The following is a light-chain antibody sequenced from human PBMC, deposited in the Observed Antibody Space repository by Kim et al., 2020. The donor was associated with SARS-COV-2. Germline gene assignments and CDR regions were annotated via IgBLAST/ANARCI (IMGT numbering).Light chain of an antibody. Sequence: EIVMTQSPATLSVSPGERVTLSCRASQTVSNKLAWYQEKLGRAPRLLIYGASTRATGIPARFSGSGSGTDFTLTISSLQSEDFAIYYCQQYDSYPPLTFVSGTKGEIK. J-gene: IGKJ4*01. CDR3: QQYDSYPPLT. V-gene: IGKV3-15*01. CDR1: QTVSNK. CDR2: GAS.